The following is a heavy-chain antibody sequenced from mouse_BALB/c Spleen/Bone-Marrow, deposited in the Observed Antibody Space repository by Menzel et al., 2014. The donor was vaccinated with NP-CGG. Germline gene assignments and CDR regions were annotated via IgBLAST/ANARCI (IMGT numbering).Heavy chain of an antibody. CDR1: GYSFTGYY. CDR2: VNPNNGGT. Sequence: VQLQQSGPDLAKPGASVKISCKASGYSFTGYYMHWVKQSHGKSLEWIGRVNPNNGGTSYNQKFKGKAILTVDKSSSTAYMELRSLTSEDSAVYYCARGYGNYWYFDVWGAGTTVTVSS. J-gene: IGHJ1*01. D-gene: IGHD2-1*01. CDR3: ARGYGNYWYFDV. V-gene: IGHV1-26*01.